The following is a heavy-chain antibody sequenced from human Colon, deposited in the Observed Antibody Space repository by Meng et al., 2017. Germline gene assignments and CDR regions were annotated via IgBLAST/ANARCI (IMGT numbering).Heavy chain of an antibody. V-gene: IGHV4-39*01. CDR3: VRFAGNYVWGNSRYIF. CDR2: VYYDGST. Sequence: QLQLQESGPGLVKPSETLSLTCIVSGDSISSSSYYWGWIRQTPGKELDWIASVYYDGSTYYNPSLTSLKSRLTISIDTSKNQFSLRLSSVTAADTAVYFCVRFAGNYVWGNSRYIFWGRGTPVTVSS. J-gene: IGHJ4*02. D-gene: IGHD3-16*02. CDR1: GDSISSSSYY.